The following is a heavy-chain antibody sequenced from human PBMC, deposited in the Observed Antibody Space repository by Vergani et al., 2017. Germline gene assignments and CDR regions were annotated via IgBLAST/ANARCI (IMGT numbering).Heavy chain of an antibody. Sequence: QVQLVESGGGVVQPGRSLRLSCAASGFTFSSYAMQWVRQAPGKGLEWVAVISYDGSNKYYADSVKGRFTISRDKSKNTLYLQMNSLRAEDTAVYYCARDPRLQPNYFAYYFDYGGQGTLVTVSS. CDR1: GFTFSSYA. CDR3: ARDPRLQPNYFAYYFDY. V-gene: IGHV3-30-3*01. D-gene: IGHD1-1*01. J-gene: IGHJ4*02. CDR2: ISYDGSNK.